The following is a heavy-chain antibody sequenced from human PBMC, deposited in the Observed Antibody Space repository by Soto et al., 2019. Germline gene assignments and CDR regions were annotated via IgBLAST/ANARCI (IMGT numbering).Heavy chain of an antibody. J-gene: IGHJ6*02. D-gene: IGHD3-22*01. CDR1: GGTFSSYA. V-gene: IGHV1-69*06. CDR3: ARANYDSSGYYLYYYYGMDV. Sequence: QVQLVQSGAEVKKPGSSVKVSCKASGGTFSSYAISWVRQAPGQGLEWMGGIIPIFGTANYAQKFQGRVTITADKSTSTAYMELSSLRSEDTAVYYCARANYDSSGYYLYYYYGMDVWGQGTTVTVSS. CDR2: IIPIFGTA.